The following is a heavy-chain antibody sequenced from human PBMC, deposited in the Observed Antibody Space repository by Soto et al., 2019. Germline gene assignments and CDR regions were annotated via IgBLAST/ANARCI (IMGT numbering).Heavy chain of an antibody. Sequence: EMRLVESGGGLVQPGGSLRLSCAASGFTSSDHYLDWVRQAPGKGLEWIARSRDKTRSHTTEYAASVRGRFIISRDDSKNSIYLQMSSLNTEDSAVYYCTRSTYGYGNFDYWGQGTLVTVSS. V-gene: IGHV3-72*01. CDR2: SRDKTRSHTT. CDR1: GFTSSDHY. J-gene: IGHJ4*02. CDR3: TRSTYGYGNFDY. D-gene: IGHD5-12*01.